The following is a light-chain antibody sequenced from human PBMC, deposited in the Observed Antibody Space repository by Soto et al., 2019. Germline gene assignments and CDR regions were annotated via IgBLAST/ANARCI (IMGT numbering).Light chain of an antibody. CDR2: AAS. Sequence: DIQLTQSPSFLSASVGDRVAITCRASQGISSYLAWYQQKPGKAPKLLIYAASTLQSGVPSRFSGSGSGTDFTLTISSLQPEDFATYYCQQSYNNPWTFGQGTKVDI. CDR1: QGISSY. J-gene: IGKJ1*01. CDR3: QQSYNNPWT. V-gene: IGKV1-9*01.